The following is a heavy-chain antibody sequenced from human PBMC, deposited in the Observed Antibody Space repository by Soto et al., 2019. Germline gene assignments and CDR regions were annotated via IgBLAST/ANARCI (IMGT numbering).Heavy chain of an antibody. J-gene: IGHJ3*02. D-gene: IGHD1-26*01. V-gene: IGHV3-23*01. CDR1: GFTFSSYA. CDR3: AKNSGSYYVADAFDI. Sequence: PWGSLRLSCAASGFTFSSYAMSWVRQAPGKGLEWVSAISGSGGSTYYADSVKGRFTISRDNSKNTLYLQMNSLRAEDTAVYYCAKNSGSYYVADAFDIWGQGTMVTVSS. CDR2: ISGSGGST.